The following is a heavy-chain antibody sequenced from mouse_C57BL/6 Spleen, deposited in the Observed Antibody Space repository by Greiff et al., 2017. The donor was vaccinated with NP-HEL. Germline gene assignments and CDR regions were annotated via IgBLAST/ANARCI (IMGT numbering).Heavy chain of an antibody. CDR2: IDPSDSYT. Sequence: VQLQQPGAELVRPGTSVKLSCKASGYTFTSYWMHWVKQRPGQGLEWIGVIDPSDSYTNYNQKFKGKATLTVDTSSSTAYMQLSSLTSEDSAVYYCARWGTVVARDYWGQGTTLTVSS. J-gene: IGHJ2*01. CDR1: GYTFTSYW. D-gene: IGHD1-1*01. CDR3: ARWGTVVARDY. V-gene: IGHV1-59*01.